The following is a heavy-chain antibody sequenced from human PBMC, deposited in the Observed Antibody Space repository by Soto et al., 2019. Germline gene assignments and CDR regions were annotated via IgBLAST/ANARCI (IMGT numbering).Heavy chain of an antibody. J-gene: IGHJ1*01. Sequence: PXETLSLSSNVSGGSIRCECYNWSWIRQLPGKGLEWIGYIFHTGNTYYNPSLKSRVTISVDTSQNQFSLRLSSVTAADTALYYCARDLGKLITPAKWGQGVLVTVSS. V-gene: IGHV4-31*03. CDR2: IFHTGNT. CDR3: ARDLGKLITPAK. D-gene: IGHD7-27*01. CDR1: GGSIRCECYN.